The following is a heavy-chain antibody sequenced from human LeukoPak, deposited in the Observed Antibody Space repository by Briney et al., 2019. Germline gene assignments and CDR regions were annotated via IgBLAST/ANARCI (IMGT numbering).Heavy chain of an antibody. CDR1: GGSISSSSYY. CDR3: ARLTTVRSFDY. J-gene: IGHJ4*02. D-gene: IGHD4-11*01. V-gene: IGHV4-39*01. CDR2: IYYSGST. Sequence: SETLSLTCTVSGGSISSSSYYWGWIRQPPGKGLEWIGSIYYSGSTYYNPSLKSRVTISVDTSKNQFSLKLSSVTAADMAVYYCARLTTVRSFDYWGQGTLVTVSS.